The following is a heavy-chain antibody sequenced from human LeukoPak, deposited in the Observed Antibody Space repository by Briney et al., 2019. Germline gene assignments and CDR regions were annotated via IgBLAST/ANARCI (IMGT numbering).Heavy chain of an antibody. J-gene: IGHJ4*02. D-gene: IGHD3-10*01. CDR2: ICNSGRST. V-gene: IGHV3-23*01. Sequence: PGGSLRLSCAASGFTFSTFAMSWVRPAPGKGLEWVSGICNSGRSTYYADSVKGRFTISRDNSQNTLYLQMNRLRAEDTAVYYCATGGVIITNFDCWGQGTLVTVSS. CDR1: GFTFSTFA. CDR3: ATGGVIITNFDC.